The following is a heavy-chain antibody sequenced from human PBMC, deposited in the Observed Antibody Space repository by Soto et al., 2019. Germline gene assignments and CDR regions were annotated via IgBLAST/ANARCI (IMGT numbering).Heavy chain of an antibody. CDR3: ARLLWMNSPEVWFDP. CDR2: IYYSGST. CDR1: GGSISSGGYY. D-gene: IGHD1-1*01. J-gene: IGHJ5*02. V-gene: IGHV4-31*01. Sequence: SETLSLTCTVSGGSISSGGYYWSWIRQHPGKGLEWIGYIYYSGSTYYNPSLKSPVTISVDTSKNQFSLKLRSVTAGETAVYYCARLLWMNSPEVWFDPWGQGTLVTVSP.